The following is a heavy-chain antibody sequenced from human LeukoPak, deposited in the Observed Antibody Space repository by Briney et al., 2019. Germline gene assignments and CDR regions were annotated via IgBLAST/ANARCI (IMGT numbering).Heavy chain of an antibody. J-gene: IGHJ4*02. CDR3: ARHVVAVGFDY. D-gene: IGHD3-22*01. CDR1: TLYFTNYW. CDR2: IDRDGLKA. V-gene: IGHV3-74*01. Sequence: GGSLRLSCTASTLYFTNYWMHWVRQAPGKGLAWLSCIDRDGLKADYADSVRGRFTISRHKAKSTAYLQMNSLRAEDTAVYYCARHVVAVGFDYWGQGTLVTVSS.